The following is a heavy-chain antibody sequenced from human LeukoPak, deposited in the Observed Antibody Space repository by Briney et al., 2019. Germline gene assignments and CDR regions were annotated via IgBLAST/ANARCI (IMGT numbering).Heavy chain of an antibody. V-gene: IGHV3-7*01. J-gene: IGHJ4*02. CDR3: ARLDYYDSSGYYYGPDY. CDR1: GFTFSNYW. D-gene: IGHD3-22*01. CDR2: IKEDGSEK. Sequence: GGSLRLSCAASGFTFSNYWMTWVRQAPGKGLEWVADIKEDGSEKRYVDSVKGRFTISRENARNSLYPQMNSLRAEDTAVYYCARLDYYDSSGYYYGPDYWGQGTLVTVSS.